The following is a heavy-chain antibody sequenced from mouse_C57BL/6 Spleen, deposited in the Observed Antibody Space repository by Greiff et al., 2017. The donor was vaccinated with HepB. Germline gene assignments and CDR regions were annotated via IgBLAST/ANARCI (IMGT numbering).Heavy chain of an antibody. V-gene: IGHV1-52*01. CDR3: ARDHYSGSSPFDY. J-gene: IGHJ2*01. CDR1: GYTFTSYW. CDR2: IDPSDSET. D-gene: IGHD1-1*01. Sequence: VQLQQPGAELVRPGSSVKLSCKASGYTFTSYWMHWVKQRPIQGLEWIGNIDPSDSETHYNKKFKDKATLTVDKSSSTAYMQLSSLTSDDSAVYYCARDHYSGSSPFDYWGQGTTLTVSS.